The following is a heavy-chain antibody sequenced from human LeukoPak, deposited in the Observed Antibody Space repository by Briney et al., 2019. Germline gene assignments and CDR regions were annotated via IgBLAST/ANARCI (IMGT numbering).Heavy chain of an antibody. V-gene: IGHV1-69*06. J-gene: IGHJ6*03. CDR1: GGTFSSYA. D-gene: IGHD3-10*01. CDR2: IIPIFGTA. CDR3: ARAYYSGGYYYYYMDV. Sequence: ASVKASCKASGGTFSSYAISWVRQAPGQGLEWMGRIIPIFGTANYAQKFQGRVTITADKSTSTAYMELSSLRSEDTAVYYCARAYYSGGYYYYYMDVWGKGTTVTVSS.